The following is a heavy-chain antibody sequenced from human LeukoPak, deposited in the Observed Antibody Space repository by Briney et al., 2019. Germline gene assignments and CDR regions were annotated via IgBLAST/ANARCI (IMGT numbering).Heavy chain of an antibody. CDR3: ATSTNHYYDSSGYYED. CDR1: GYTLTELS. CDR2: FDPEDGET. D-gene: IGHD3-22*01. Sequence: ASVKVSCKVSGYTLTELSMHWVRQAPGKGLEWMGGFDPEDGETIYAQKFQGRVTMTEDTSTDTAYVELSSLRSEDTAVYYCATSTNHYYDSSGYYEDWGQGTLVTVSS. J-gene: IGHJ4*02. V-gene: IGHV1-24*01.